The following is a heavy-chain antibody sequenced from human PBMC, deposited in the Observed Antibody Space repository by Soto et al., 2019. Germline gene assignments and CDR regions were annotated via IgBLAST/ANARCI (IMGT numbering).Heavy chain of an antibody. CDR2: ITGSGGST. D-gene: IGHD5-12*01. J-gene: IGHJ4*02. CDR1: GFTFSSYA. CDR3: AQDLEWLRFCVDC. Sequence: EVQLLESGGGLVQPGGSLRLSCAASGFTFSSYAMSWVPQAPGKGLEWVSAITGSGGSTYSADSVKGRFTISRNNSKNTLYLQMNSLRAEDTAVYYCAQDLEWLRFCVDCWGQGTLVTVSS. V-gene: IGHV3-23*01.